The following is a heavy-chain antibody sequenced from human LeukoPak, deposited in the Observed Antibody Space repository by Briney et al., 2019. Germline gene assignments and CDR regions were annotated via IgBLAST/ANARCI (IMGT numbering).Heavy chain of an antibody. CDR3: ARTSFRVGLGSPERY. J-gene: IGHJ4*02. V-gene: IGHV1-18*01. CDR2: ISPYTGTT. Sequence: GASVKVSCEASGFTFTNYGISWVRQAPGQGLEWMGRISPYTGTTDYAQKFQGRVSMTTDSSTSTAYMELRSLRSDDTGVYYCARTSFRVGLGSPERYWGQGTLVTVSS. D-gene: IGHD1-26*01. CDR1: GFTFTNYG.